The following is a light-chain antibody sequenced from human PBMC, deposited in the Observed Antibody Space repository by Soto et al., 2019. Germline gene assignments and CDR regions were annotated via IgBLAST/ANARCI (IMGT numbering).Light chain of an antibody. CDR1: SSDIGANNY. CDR2: DVT. Sequence: QSALTQPASVSGSPGQSITISCTGTSSDIGANNYVSWYQQHPGKAPKLMIYDVTNRPSGVSNRFSGSKSGNTASLSDSGLAAEDEADNYRSSYTTPSTLFGGGTNVTVL. CDR3: SSYTTPSTL. V-gene: IGLV2-14*03. J-gene: IGLJ2*01.